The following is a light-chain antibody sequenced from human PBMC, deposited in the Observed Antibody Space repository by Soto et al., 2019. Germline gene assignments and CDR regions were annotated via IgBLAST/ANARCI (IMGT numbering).Light chain of an antibody. V-gene: IGLV1-44*01. CDR1: NSNIGSHA. J-gene: IGLJ2*01. Sequence: QSVLTQPPSASGTPGQGVNISCSGSNSNIGSHAVNWYQQLPGMAPRLLIYNTNRRHPGVPDRFSASKSGMSASLAISGLQVDDEADYFCAAWDDTQSGPIFGGGTKLTVL. CDR2: NTN. CDR3: AAWDDTQSGPI.